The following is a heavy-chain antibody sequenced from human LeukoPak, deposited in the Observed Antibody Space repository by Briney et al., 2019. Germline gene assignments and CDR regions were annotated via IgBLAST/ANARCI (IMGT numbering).Heavy chain of an antibody. CDR1: GFTVSSNY. J-gene: IGHJ4*02. V-gene: IGHV3-53*01. CDR3: AKGSTYCSSTSCSNRKLVYFDY. CDR2: IYSGGST. Sequence: GSLRPSCAASGFTVSSNYMSWVRQAPGKGLEWVSVIYSGGSTYYADSVKGRFTISRDNSKNTLYLQMNSLRAEDTAVYYCAKGSTYCSSTSCSNRKLVYFDYWGQGTLVTVSS. D-gene: IGHD2-2*01.